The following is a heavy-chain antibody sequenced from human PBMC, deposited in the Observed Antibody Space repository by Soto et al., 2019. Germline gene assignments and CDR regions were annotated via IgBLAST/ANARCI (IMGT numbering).Heavy chain of an antibody. CDR3: ARSGHYDSSGYYYL. CDR2: IWADGSDK. D-gene: IGHD3-22*01. V-gene: IGHV3-33*01. Sequence: QVQLVESGGGVVQPGRSLRLSCAASGFTFNTYGMHWVRQAPGKGLEWVAVIWADGSDKYYADSVKGRFTISRDNSKNTLYLQMNSLRAEDTAVYYCARSGHYDSSGYYYLWGQGTLLTVSS. CDR1: GFTFNTYG. J-gene: IGHJ4*02.